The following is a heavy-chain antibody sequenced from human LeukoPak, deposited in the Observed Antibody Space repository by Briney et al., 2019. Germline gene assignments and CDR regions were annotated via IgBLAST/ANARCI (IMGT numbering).Heavy chain of an antibody. J-gene: IGHJ4*02. CDR2: ISGNGGTT. Sequence: GSLRLSCAASGLTFSTYAMSWVRQAPGKGLEWVSTISGNGGTTYYADSVKGRFTISRDNSKNTLYLQMNSLRVEDTAVYYCAKPPPDSSSWLFDYWGQGTLVTVSS. CDR1: GLTFSTYA. D-gene: IGHD6-13*01. CDR3: AKPPPDSSSWLFDY. V-gene: IGHV3-23*01.